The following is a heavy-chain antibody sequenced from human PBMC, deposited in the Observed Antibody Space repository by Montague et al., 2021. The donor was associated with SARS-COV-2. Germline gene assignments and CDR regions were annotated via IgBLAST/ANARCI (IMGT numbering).Heavy chain of an antibody. CDR1: GGSMSDHY. V-gene: IGHV4-59*11. CDR3: ARAVSVRRAVNWFDP. Sequence: SETLSLTCTVSGGSMSDHYWAWIRQPPGGGLEWLAYIYYSGGIXSXASXXXRVSMSVDTSKNQFSLKLTSVTAADTAVYYCARAVSVRRAVNWFDPWGQGTLVTVSS. J-gene: IGHJ5*02. D-gene: IGHD3-10*01. CDR2: IYYSGGI.